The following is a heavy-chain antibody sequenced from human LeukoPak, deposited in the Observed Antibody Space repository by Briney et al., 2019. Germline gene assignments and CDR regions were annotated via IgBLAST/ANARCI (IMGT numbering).Heavy chain of an antibody. CDR1: GGSISSSSYY. J-gene: IGHJ4*02. CDR2: VCYSGST. D-gene: IGHD7-27*01. Sequence: SETLSLTCTVSGGSISSSSYYWGWIRQPPGKGLEWIGSVCYSGSTYYNPSLKSRVTISVDTSKNQFSLKLSSVTAADTAVYYCARDRANWGSHFDYWGQGTLVTVSS. V-gene: IGHV4-39*07. CDR3: ARDRANWGSHFDY.